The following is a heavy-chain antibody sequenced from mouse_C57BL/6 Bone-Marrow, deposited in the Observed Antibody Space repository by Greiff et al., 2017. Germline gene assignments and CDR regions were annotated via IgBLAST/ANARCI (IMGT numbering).Heavy chain of an antibody. CDR2: INPSNGGT. V-gene: IGHV1-53*01. Sequence: QVQLQQPGTELVKPGASVKLSCKASGYTFTSYWMHWVKQRPGQGLEWIGNINPSNGGTNYNEKFKSKATLTVDKSSNTAYMQLSSLTSEDSSVYYCANYDYNTYYYAMDYWGQGTSVTVSS. J-gene: IGHJ4*01. D-gene: IGHD2-4*01. CDR1: GYTFTSYW. CDR3: ANYDYNTYYYAMDY.